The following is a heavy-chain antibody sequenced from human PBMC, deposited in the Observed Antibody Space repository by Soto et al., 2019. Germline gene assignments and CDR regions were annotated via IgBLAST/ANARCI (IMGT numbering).Heavy chain of an antibody. CDR3: ARDVPLNYYDGTFSYYAMDV. J-gene: IGHJ6*02. V-gene: IGHV1-69*01. Sequence: QVQLVQSGAEVKKPGSSVKVSCKASGGTFSGHAISWVRQAPGQGLEWMGGIIPFFKATNYAQKFQGRVTITADDSTSTAFMYLYSLRSGDTAVYYCARDVPLNYYDGTFSYYAMDVWGQGTTVTVSS. CDR1: GGTFSGHA. CDR2: IIPFFKAT. D-gene: IGHD3-16*01.